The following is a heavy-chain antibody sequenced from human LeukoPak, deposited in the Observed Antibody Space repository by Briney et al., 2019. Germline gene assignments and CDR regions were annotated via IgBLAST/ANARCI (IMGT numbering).Heavy chain of an antibody. CDR3: ARLSSSGWSVDP. Sequence: PSETLSLTCAVSGGSISSTNWWSWVRQPPGGGLEWIGEIFHSGSTTYNPSLKSRVTISVDTSKNQFSLKLSSVTAADTAVYYCARLSSSGWSVDPWGQGTLVTVSS. D-gene: IGHD6-19*01. V-gene: IGHV4-4*02. CDR1: GGSISSTNW. J-gene: IGHJ5*02. CDR2: IFHSGST.